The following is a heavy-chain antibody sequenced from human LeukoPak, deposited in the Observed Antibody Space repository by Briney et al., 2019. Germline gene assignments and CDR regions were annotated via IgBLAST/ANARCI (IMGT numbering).Heavy chain of an antibody. Sequence: ASVKVSCKASGGTFSSYAISWVRQAPGQGLEWMGGIIPIFGTANYAQKFQGRVTITADESTSTAYMELSSLRSEDTAVYYCASERRSIAAAGFLGWGQGTLDTVSS. D-gene: IGHD6-13*01. CDR1: GGTFSSYA. V-gene: IGHV1-69*13. CDR2: IIPIFGTA. J-gene: IGHJ4*02. CDR3: ASERRSIAAAGFLG.